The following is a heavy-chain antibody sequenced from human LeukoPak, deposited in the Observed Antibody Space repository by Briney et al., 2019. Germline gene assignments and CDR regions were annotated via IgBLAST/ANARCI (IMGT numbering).Heavy chain of an antibody. CDR3: ARASGSGDYTAFDI. D-gene: IGHD4-17*01. J-gene: IGHJ3*02. Sequence: ASVKVSCKASGYTFTSYGISWVRQAPGQGLEWMGWINPDIGGTNYAQKFQGRITMTRDTSISTVYMDLSSLRSDDTAVYFCARASGSGDYTAFDIWGQGTMVTVSS. CDR2: INPDIGGT. CDR1: GYTFTSYG. V-gene: IGHV1-2*02.